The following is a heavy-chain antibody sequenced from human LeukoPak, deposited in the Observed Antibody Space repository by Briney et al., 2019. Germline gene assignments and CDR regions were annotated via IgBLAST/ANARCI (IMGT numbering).Heavy chain of an antibody. CDR2: INPNSGGT. J-gene: IGHJ4*02. D-gene: IGHD3-22*01. CDR1: GYTFTGYY. V-gene: IGHV1-2*02. CDR3: ARSRGPNQIVVVDY. Sequence: ASVKVSCKASGYTFTGYYMHWVRQAPGQGLEWMGWINPNSGGTNYAQKFQGRVTMTRDTSISTAYMELSRLRSDDTAVYYCARSRGPNQIVVVDYWGQGTLVTVSS.